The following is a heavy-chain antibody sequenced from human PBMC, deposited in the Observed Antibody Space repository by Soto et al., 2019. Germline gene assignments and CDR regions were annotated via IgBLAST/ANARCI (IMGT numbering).Heavy chain of an antibody. CDR2: IYYSGST. CDR1: GGSISSSGYY. CDR3: ARSLSYYYDPFDP. Sequence: SETLSLTCTVSGGSISSSGYYWGWIRQPPGKGLEWIGSIYYSGSTYYNPSLKSRVTISVDTSKNQFSLKLSSVTAADTAVYYCARSLSYYYDPFDPWGQGTLVTVSS. D-gene: IGHD3-3*01. V-gene: IGHV4-39*01. J-gene: IGHJ5*02.